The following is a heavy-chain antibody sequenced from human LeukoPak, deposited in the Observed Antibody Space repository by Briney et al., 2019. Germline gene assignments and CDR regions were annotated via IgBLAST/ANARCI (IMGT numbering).Heavy chain of an antibody. CDR2: IYSGGST. Sequence: GGSLRLSCAASGFTVSSNYMSWVRQAPGKGLEWVSVIYSGGSTYYADSVKGRFTISRDNSKNTLYLQMNSLRAEDTAVYYCARDDNYGGKGYFDYWGQGTLVTVSS. V-gene: IGHV3-66*01. CDR3: ARDDNYGGKGYFDY. CDR1: GFTVSSNY. D-gene: IGHD4-23*01. J-gene: IGHJ4*02.